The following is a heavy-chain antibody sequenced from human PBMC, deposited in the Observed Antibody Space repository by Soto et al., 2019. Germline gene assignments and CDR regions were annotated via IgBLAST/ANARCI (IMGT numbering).Heavy chain of an antibody. V-gene: IGHV3-23*01. Sequence: EVQLLESGGGLVQPGGSLRLSCAASGFTFSSYAMSWVRQAPGKGLEWVSAISGSGGSTYYADSVKGRFTISRDNSKNTLYPQMNSLRAEDTAVYYCAKSVEMATIEIDYWGQGTLVTVSS. J-gene: IGHJ4*02. CDR2: ISGSGGST. CDR3: AKSVEMATIEIDY. D-gene: IGHD5-12*01. CDR1: GFTFSSYA.